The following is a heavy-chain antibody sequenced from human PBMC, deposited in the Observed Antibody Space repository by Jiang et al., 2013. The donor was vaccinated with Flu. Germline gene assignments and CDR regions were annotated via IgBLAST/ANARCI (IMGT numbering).Heavy chain of an antibody. CDR1: GGSITYDNNY. D-gene: IGHD2-15*01. CDR3: ARQLRIRTLQMVLAAQFDL. J-gene: IGHJ5*02. CDR2: KHANGGA. V-gene: IGHV4-39*01. Sequence: PGLVKPSETLSLTCNVSGGSITYDNNYYWAWVRQPPGKGLEWIGSKHANGGAFFASSLKSRVDISLDTTNNHVSLRLTSVTAADAALYFCARQLRIRTLQMVLAAQFDLWGRGTLATVSS.